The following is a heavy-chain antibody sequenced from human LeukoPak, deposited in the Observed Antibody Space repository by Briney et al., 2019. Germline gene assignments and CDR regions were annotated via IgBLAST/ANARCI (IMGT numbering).Heavy chain of an antibody. J-gene: IGHJ4*02. CDR2: IIPIFGTA. CDR3: ARDSVWWDYYDSSGYYYLDY. V-gene: IGHV1-69*06. CDR1: GGTFSSYA. Sequence: SVKVSCKASGGTFSSYAISWVRQAPGQGLEWMGGIIPIFGTANYAQKFQGRVTITADKSTSTAYMELSSLRSEDTAVYYCARDSVWWDYYDSSGYYYLDYWGQGTLVTVSS. D-gene: IGHD3-22*01.